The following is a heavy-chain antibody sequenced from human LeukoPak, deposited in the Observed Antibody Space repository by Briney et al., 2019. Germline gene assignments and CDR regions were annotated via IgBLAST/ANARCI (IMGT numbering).Heavy chain of an antibody. J-gene: IGHJ4*02. D-gene: IGHD5-24*01. Sequence: GGSLRLSCAASGFTFDDYGMSWVRQAPGKGLEWVSNINWNGGSTGYADSVRGRFTISRDNAKNSLYLQMNSLRAEDTALYYCARDRGNGFNSYFFDYWGQGTLVTVSS. CDR2: INWNGGST. CDR1: GFTFDDYG. CDR3: ARDRGNGFNSYFFDY. V-gene: IGHV3-20*04.